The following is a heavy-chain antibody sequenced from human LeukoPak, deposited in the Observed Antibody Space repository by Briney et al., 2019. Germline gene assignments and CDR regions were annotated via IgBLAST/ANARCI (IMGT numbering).Heavy chain of an antibody. Sequence: SETLSLTCAVYGGSFSGYYWSWIRQPPGKGLEWIGEINHSGSTNYNPSLKSRVTISVDTSKIQFSLKLSAVTAADTAVYYCARPAYYYDSSGYYGGGYWGQGTLVTVSS. J-gene: IGHJ4*02. CDR3: ARPAYYYDSSGYYGGGY. CDR1: GGSFSGYY. V-gene: IGHV4-34*01. CDR2: INHSGST. D-gene: IGHD3-22*01.